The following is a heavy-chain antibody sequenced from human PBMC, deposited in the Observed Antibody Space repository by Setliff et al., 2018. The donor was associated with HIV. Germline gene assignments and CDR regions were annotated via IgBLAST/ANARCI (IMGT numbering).Heavy chain of an antibody. Sequence: GGSLRLSCVASGLICSDRYMDWVRQARGKGLEWLGSSRNKANSYSTAYAASVKGRFTISRDASKSSMYLQMNSLKSEDTAVYYCVGLRYYADGAWHGGDYWGQGSLVTVSS. V-gene: IGHV3-72*01. CDR3: VGLRYYADGAWHGGDY. CDR2: SRNKANSYST. CDR1: GLICSDRY. D-gene: IGHD2-8*01. J-gene: IGHJ4*02.